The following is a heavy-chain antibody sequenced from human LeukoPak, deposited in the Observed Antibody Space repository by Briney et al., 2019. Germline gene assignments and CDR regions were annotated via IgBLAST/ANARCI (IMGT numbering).Heavy chain of an antibody. Sequence: SETLSLTCTVSGYSISSGYYWGWIRQPPGKGLEWIGSIYHSGSTYYNPSLKSRVTISVDTSKNQFSLKLSSVTAADTAVYYCARDPGSYGDYWGQGTLVTVSS. CDR3: ARDPGSYGDY. J-gene: IGHJ4*02. D-gene: IGHD1-26*01. V-gene: IGHV4-38-2*02. CDR1: GYSISSGYY. CDR2: IYHSGST.